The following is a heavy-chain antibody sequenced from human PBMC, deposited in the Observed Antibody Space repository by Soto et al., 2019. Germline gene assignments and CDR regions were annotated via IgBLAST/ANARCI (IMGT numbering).Heavy chain of an antibody. Sequence: SETLSLTCAVSGGSISSYYWSWIRQPPGKGLEWIGYINYSGSTNYNPSLKSRVTISVDTSKNQFSLKLSSVTAADTAVYYCAIPLYRHGCHLDYWGQGILVTVSS. CDR3: AIPLYRHGCHLDY. D-gene: IGHD3-16*01. CDR1: GGSISSYY. J-gene: IGHJ4*02. V-gene: IGHV4-59*01. CDR2: INYSGST.